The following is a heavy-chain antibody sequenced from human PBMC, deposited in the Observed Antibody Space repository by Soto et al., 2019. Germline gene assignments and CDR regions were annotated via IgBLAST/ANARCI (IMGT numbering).Heavy chain of an antibody. CDR2: INAYNGNT. CDR1: GYTFTSDG. CDR3: ARVLPTLDP. V-gene: IGHV1-18*01. Sequence: QVQLVQSGAEVKKPGASVKVSFKASGYTFTSDGISWVRQAPGQGLEWMGWINAYNGNTKYAQKLQGRVTMTTDTSTSTAYMELRSLRYDDAVVYYCARVLPTLDPWGQGPLVTVSS. J-gene: IGHJ5*02.